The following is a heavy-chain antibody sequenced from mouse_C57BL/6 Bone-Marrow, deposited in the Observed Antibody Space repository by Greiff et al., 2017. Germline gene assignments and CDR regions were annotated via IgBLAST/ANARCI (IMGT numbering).Heavy chain of an antibody. Sequence: EVQWVESGAELVRPGSSVKMSCKTSGYTFTSYGINWVKQRPGQGLEWIGYIYIGNGYTEYNEKFKGKATLTSDTSSSTAYMQLSSLTSEDSAIYFCARGYYDYDTGFAYWGQGTLVTVSA. J-gene: IGHJ3*01. V-gene: IGHV1-58*01. CDR2: IYIGNGYT. CDR3: ARGYYDYDTGFAY. D-gene: IGHD2-4*01. CDR1: GYTFTSYG.